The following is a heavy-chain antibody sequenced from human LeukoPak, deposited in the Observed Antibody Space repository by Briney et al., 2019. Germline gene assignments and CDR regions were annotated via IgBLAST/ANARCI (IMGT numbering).Heavy chain of an antibody. CDR3: AREWAGYGSGSYYYY. D-gene: IGHD3-10*01. V-gene: IGHV3-33*01. CDR1: GFTFSSYG. CDR2: IWYDGSNK. J-gene: IGHJ4*02. Sequence: GGSLRLSCAASGFTFSSYGMHWVRQAPGKGLEWVAVIWYDGSNKYYADSVKGRFTISRDNSKNTLYLQMNSLRAEDTAVYSCAREWAGYGSGSYYYYWGQGTLVTVSS.